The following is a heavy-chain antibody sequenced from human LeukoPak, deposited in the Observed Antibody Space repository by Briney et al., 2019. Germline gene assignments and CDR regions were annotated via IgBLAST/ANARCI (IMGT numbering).Heavy chain of an antibody. D-gene: IGHD3-10*01. V-gene: IGHV4-61*02. CDR3: ARDYFVRSLYYYYYMDV. J-gene: IGHJ6*03. Sequence: SETLSLTCTVSGGSISSGSYYWSWIRQPAGKGLEWIGRIYTSGSTNYNPSLKSRVTISVDTSMNQFSLKLTSVTAADTAVYYCARDYFVRSLYYYYYMDVWGKGTTVTVSS. CDR2: IYTSGST. CDR1: GGSISSGSYY.